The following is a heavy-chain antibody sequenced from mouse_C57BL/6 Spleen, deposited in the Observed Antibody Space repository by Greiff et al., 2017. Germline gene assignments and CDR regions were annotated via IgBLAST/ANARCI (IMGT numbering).Heavy chain of an antibody. V-gene: IGHV1-64*01. CDR2: IHPNSGST. Sequence: VQLQQPGAELVKPGASVKLSCKASGYTFTSYWMHWVKQRPGQGLEWIGMIHPNSGSTNYNEKFKSKATLTVDKSSSTAYMQHSSLTSEDSAVYYFARSGYYGSSYWYFDVWGTGTTVTVSS. J-gene: IGHJ1*03. CDR1: GYTFTSYW. CDR3: ARSGYYGSSYWYFDV. D-gene: IGHD1-1*01.